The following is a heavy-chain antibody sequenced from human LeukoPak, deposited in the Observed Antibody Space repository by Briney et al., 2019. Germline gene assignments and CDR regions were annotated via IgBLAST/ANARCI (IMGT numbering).Heavy chain of an antibody. J-gene: IGHJ5*02. V-gene: IGHV4-34*01. CDR2: INHGGDT. Sequence: SETLSLTCGVNGGSFSGYDWSWVRQTLGKGLEWIGEINHGGDTNYNPSLKSRVTMSIDKSKKQLFLKVKSVTAADTAVYYCARDGRLRWYINWFDPWGQGTLVTVSS. CDR3: ARDGRLRWYINWFDP. D-gene: IGHD4-23*01. CDR1: GGSFSGYD.